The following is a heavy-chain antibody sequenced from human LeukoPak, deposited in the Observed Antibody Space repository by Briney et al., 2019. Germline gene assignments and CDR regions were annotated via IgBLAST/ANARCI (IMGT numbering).Heavy chain of an antibody. CDR1: GFTFDDYA. CDR3: ATRTLYCSTSRCYLDY. V-gene: IGHV3-23*01. J-gene: IGHJ4*02. Sequence: HPGRSLRLSCAASGFTFDDYAMHWVRQAPGKGLEWVSSISGSGAGTYYADSVKGRFTISRDNSKNTLYLQMSSLRAADTAVYYCATRTLYCSTSRCYLDYWGRGTLVTVSS. CDR2: ISGSGAGT. D-gene: IGHD2-2*01.